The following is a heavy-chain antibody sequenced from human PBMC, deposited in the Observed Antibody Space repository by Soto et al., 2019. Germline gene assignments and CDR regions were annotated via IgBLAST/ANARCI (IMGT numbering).Heavy chain of an antibody. V-gene: IGHV1-69*13. Sequence: SVKVSCKASGGTFSSYAISWVRQAPGQGLEWMGGIIPILGTANYAQKFQGRVTITADESTSTAYMELSSLRSEDTAVYYCARQASGYYPPYYYGMDVWGQGTTVTVSS. D-gene: IGHD3-3*01. CDR3: ARQASGYYPPYYYGMDV. CDR2: IIPILGTA. J-gene: IGHJ6*02. CDR1: GGTFSSYA.